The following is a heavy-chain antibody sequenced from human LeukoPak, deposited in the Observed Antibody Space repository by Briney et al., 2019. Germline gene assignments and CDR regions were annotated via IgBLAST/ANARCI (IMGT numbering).Heavy chain of an antibody. CDR1: GFTFSSYE. CDR2: ISSGGSAT. D-gene: IGHD6-13*01. CDR3: ARVQQPSGIQGYYYGMDV. V-gene: IGHV3-48*03. Sequence: GGSPRLSCAASGFTFSSYEMKWVRQAPGKGLEWVSYISSGGSATYYADSVKGRFTIPRDNAKNSLYLQMNSLRAEDTAVYYCARVQQPSGIQGYYYGMDVWCQGTTVTVSS. J-gene: IGHJ6*02.